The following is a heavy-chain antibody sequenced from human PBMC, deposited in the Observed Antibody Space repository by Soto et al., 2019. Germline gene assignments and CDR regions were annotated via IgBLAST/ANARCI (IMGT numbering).Heavy chain of an antibody. Sequence: ASVKVSCKASGGTFSSYAISWVRQAPGQGLEWMGGIIPIFGTANYAQKFQGRVTITADESTSTAYMELSSLRSEDTAVYYCAIGGSGSYYNDYFDYWGQGALVTVSS. V-gene: IGHV1-69*13. CDR1: GGTFSSYA. D-gene: IGHD3-10*01. J-gene: IGHJ4*02. CDR3: AIGGSGSYYNDYFDY. CDR2: IIPIFGTA.